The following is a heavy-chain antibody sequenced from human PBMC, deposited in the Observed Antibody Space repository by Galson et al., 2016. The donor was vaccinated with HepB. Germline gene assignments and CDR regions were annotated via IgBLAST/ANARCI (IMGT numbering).Heavy chain of an antibody. CDR1: GFTFSSYG. V-gene: IGHV3-30*03. CDR2: VGYDGGGV. J-gene: IGHJ4*02. CDR3: VRVYVWGSYRPFDC. D-gene: IGHD3-16*02. Sequence: SLRLSCAASGFTFSSYGMHWVRQAPGQGPEWVAVVGYDGGGVYSAAVKGRFTISRDNSKNTVHLQMNSLRADDTAVYYCVRVYVWGSYRPFDCWGLGTLVTVSS.